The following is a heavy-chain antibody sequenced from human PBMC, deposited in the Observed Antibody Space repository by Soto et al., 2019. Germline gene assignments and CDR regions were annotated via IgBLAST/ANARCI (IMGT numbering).Heavy chain of an antibody. J-gene: IGHJ1*01. Sequence: GGSLRLSCAASGFTFGSYGMHWVRQAPGKGLEWVAIIWYDGSNKYYADSVNGRFTISRDNSKNTLYLQKKSLRAEDTAVYYCARDRVESGYPEYFQHWGQGTLVTVSS. V-gene: IGHV3-33*01. CDR3: ARDRVESGYPEYFQH. D-gene: IGHD3-22*01. CDR1: GFTFGSYG. CDR2: IWYDGSNK.